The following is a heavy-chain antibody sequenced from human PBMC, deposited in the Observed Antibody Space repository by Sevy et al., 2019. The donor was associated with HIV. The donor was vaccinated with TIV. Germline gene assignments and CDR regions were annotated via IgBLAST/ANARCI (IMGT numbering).Heavy chain of an antibody. CDR1: GFTFSSYS. V-gene: IGHV3-21*01. CDR3: ATGKVNYYDSSFARV. D-gene: IGHD3-22*01. CDR2: ISSSSSYI. Sequence: GGSLRLSCAASGFTFSSYSMNWVRQAPGKGLEWVSSISSSSSYIYYADSVKGRFTISRDNAMNSLYLQMNSLRAEDTAVYYCATGKVNYYDSSFARVWGQGTLVTVSS. J-gene: IGHJ4*02.